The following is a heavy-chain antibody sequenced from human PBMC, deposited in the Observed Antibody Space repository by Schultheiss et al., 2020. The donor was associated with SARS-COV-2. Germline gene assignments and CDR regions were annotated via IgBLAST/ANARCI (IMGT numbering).Heavy chain of an antibody. J-gene: IGHJ4*02. CDR2: TRNKANSYTT. CDR3: AREPHTRFGELEGTYYFDY. Sequence: GGSLRLSCAASGFTFSDHYMDWVRQAPGKGLEWVGRTRNKANSYTTEYAASVKGRFTISRDDSKNSLYLQMNSLKTEDTAVYYCAREPHTRFGELEGTYYFDYWGQGTLVTVSS. D-gene: IGHD3-10*01. V-gene: IGHV3-72*01. CDR1: GFTFSDHY.